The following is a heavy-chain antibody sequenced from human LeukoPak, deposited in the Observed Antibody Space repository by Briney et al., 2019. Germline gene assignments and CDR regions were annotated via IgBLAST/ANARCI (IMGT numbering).Heavy chain of an antibody. J-gene: IGHJ5*02. CDR3: ARATSNWFDP. CDR1: GFTFSSNS. V-gene: IGHV3-21*01. CDR2: IGSSSSYI. Sequence: PGGSLRLSCAASGFTFSSNSMNWVRQAPGKGLEWVSCIGSSSSYIYYADSVKGRFTISRDNARNSLYLQMNSLRAEDTAVYYCARATSNWFDPWGQGTLVTVSS. D-gene: IGHD2/OR15-2a*01.